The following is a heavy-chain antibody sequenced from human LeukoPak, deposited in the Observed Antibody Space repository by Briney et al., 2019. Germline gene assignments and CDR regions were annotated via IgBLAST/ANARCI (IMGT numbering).Heavy chain of an antibody. D-gene: IGHD3-10*01. Sequence: SETLSLTCSVSGASVTSGGFYWGWLRQSPGKGLGWIATIYYTGSTYYDPSLKSRVTISIDTSKNQFSLNVRSVSAADTAVYYCARHSGSGSLSRPFDPWGQGTLVTVTS. CDR3: ARHSGSGSLSRPFDP. J-gene: IGHJ5*02. CDR2: IYYTGST. V-gene: IGHV4-39*01. CDR1: GASVTSGGFY.